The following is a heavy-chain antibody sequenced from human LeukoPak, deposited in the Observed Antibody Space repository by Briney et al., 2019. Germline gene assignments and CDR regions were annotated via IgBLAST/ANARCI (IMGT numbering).Heavy chain of an antibody. CDR2: ISWNSGSI. Sequence: GGSLRLSCAASGFTFDDYAMHWVRQAPGKGLEWVSGISWNSGSIGYADSVKGRFTISRDNAKNSLYLQMNSLRAEDMALYYCAKGQQLISDAFDIWGQGTMVTVSS. V-gene: IGHV3-9*03. J-gene: IGHJ3*02. CDR1: GFTFDDYA. D-gene: IGHD6-13*01. CDR3: AKGQQLISDAFDI.